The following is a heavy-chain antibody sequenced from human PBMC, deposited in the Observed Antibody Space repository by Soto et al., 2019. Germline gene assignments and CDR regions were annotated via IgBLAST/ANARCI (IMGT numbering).Heavy chain of an antibody. V-gene: IGHV3-7*03. J-gene: IGHJ6*02. CDR2: IKQDGSEK. CDR1: GFTFSSYW. Sequence: EVQLVESGGGLVQPGGSLRLSCAASGFTFSSYWMSWVRQAPGKGLEWVANIKQDGSEKYYVDSVKGRFTISRDNAKNSLYLQMNSLRAEDTAVYYCAREGGYSNYEFYYYYGMDVWGQGTTVTVS. CDR3: AREGGYSNYEFYYYYGMDV. D-gene: IGHD4-4*01.